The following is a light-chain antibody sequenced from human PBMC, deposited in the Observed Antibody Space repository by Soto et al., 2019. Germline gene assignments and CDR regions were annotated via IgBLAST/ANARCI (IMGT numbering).Light chain of an antibody. J-gene: IGKJ1*01. V-gene: IGKV1-39*01. CDR3: QQSYITPRT. Sequence: DIEMPQFPSSLAACVGDRVIMTCRAIGSISSDLKWYQQKLGKAPKLLIYAASSLQIGVPSRISGGGSGTDFTLTITSLQPEDFATSYCQQSYITPRTFGQGTKVDIK. CDR2: AAS. CDR1: GSISSD.